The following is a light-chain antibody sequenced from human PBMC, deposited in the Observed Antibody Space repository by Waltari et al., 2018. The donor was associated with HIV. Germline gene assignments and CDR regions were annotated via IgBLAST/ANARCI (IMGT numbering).Light chain of an antibody. CDR3: CSYAGNYPVL. J-gene: IGLJ3*02. CDR1: SSDVGGYNY. CDR2: DVT. Sequence: QSALTQPRSVSGSPGQSVPISCTGTSSDVGGYNYVSWYQQNPGKAPKFISYDVTKRPSGVPDRFSGSKSGNTASLTISGLQAEDEADYYCCSYAGNYPVLFGGGTKLTVL. V-gene: IGLV2-11*01.